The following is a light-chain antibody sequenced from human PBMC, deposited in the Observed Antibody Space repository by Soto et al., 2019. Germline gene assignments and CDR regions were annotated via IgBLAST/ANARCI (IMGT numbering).Light chain of an antibody. Sequence: PGERATLSCRASQSVSSYLAWYQQKPGQAPRLLISDASNRATGIPARFRGSGSGTDFTPTVSSLEPEDFAVYYCQQRRDWPLSFGGGTKVEI. CDR2: DAS. CDR1: QSVSSY. J-gene: IGKJ4*01. CDR3: QQRRDWPLS. V-gene: IGKV3-11*01.